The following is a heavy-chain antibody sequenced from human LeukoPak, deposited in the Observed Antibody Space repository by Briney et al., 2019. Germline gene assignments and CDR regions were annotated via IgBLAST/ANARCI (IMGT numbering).Heavy chain of an antibody. CDR2: ISSSSSYI. CDR3: ARERKISGAFDI. V-gene: IGHV3-21*01. Sequence: GGSLRLSCAASGFTFSSYSMNWVRQAPGKGLEWVSSISSSSSYIYYADSVKGRFTISRDNAKNSLYLQMNSLRAEDTAVYYCARERKISGAFDIWGQGTMVTVSS. J-gene: IGHJ3*02. CDR1: GFTFSSYS. D-gene: IGHD1-14*01.